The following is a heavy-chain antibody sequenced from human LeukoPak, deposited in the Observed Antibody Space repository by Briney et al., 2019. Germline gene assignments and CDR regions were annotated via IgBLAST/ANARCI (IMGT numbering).Heavy chain of an antibody. V-gene: IGHV1-46*01. CDR1: GYTFTTYY. Sequence: ASVKVSCKASGYTFTTYYMHWVRQAPGQGLEWMGIINFSGGSTNYAQKFQGRVTMTRDTSTSTVYMELSSLRSEDTAVYYCARDRGQLGIDYWGQGTLVTVSS. CDR2: INFSGGST. CDR3: ARDRGQLGIDY. J-gene: IGHJ4*02. D-gene: IGHD7-27*01.